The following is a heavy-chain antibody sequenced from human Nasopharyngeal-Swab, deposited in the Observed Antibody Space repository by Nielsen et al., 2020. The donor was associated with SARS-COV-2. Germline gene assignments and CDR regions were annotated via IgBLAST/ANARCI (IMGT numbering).Heavy chain of an antibody. Sequence: ASVKVSCKVSGYTFTSYAMHWVRQAPGQRLEWMGWINAGNGNTKYSQKFQGRVTITRDTSASTAYMELSSLRSEDTAVYYCARSTYYYDSSGYSFDYWGQGTLVTVSS. CDR1: GYTFTSYA. CDR2: INAGNGNT. J-gene: IGHJ4*02. CDR3: ARSTYYYDSSGYSFDY. D-gene: IGHD3-22*01. V-gene: IGHV1-3*01.